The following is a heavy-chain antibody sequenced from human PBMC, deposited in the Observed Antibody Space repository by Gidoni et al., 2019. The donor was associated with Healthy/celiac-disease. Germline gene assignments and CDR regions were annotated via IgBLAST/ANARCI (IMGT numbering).Heavy chain of an antibody. J-gene: IGHJ4*02. CDR1: GFTFRSYA. CDR2: ISGSGGST. V-gene: IGHV3-23*01. Sequence: VQLLESGGGWVHPGGSLRFSWAPSGFTFRSYAMSWVRQAPGKGLEWVSAISGSGGSTYYADSVKGRLTIYRDNSKNTLDLQMNSLRAEDTAVYYCAKGEVVVPAAIFGYWGQGTLVTVSS. CDR3: AKGEVVVPAAIFGY. D-gene: IGHD2-2*01.